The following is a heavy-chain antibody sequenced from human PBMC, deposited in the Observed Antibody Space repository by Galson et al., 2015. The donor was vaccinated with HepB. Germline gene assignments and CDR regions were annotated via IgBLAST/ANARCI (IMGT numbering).Heavy chain of an antibody. V-gene: IGHV1-3*01. CDR2: INAGNGNT. CDR1: GYTFTSHA. J-gene: IGHJ4*02. D-gene: IGHD3-22*01. CDR3: ARDSAGITMIY. Sequence: VKVSCKASGYTFTSHAMHWVRQAPGQRLEWMGWINAGNGNTTYSQKFQGRVTITRDTSASTAYMELSSLRSEDTAVYYCARDSAGITMIYWGQGTLVTVSS.